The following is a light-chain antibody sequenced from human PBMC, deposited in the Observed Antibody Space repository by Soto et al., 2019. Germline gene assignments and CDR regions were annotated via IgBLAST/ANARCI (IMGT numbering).Light chain of an antibody. CDR2: GAS. V-gene: IGKV3-20*01. CDR3: QQYGTSPRT. Sequence: EIVLTQSPGTLSLSPWERATLSCRASQNVDSNYLAWYQQKPGQAPRIIIFGASGRATGIPDRFSGSGSGTDFTLTISRLEPEDFAVYFCQQYGTSPRTFGQGTKVDIK. CDR1: QNVDSNY. J-gene: IGKJ1*01.